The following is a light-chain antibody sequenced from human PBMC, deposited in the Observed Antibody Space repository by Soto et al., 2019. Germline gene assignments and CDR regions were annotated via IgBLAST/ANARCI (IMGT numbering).Light chain of an antibody. CDR1: SSDVGAYNH. Sequence: QSALTQPPSASGSPGQSVAISCTGTSSDVGAYNHVSWYQQHPGKAPKLMIYEVSKRPSGVPDRFSGSKSGNTASLTVSGLQAEDEADYYCSSYAGSNIFYVFGTGTQLTVL. CDR2: EVS. J-gene: IGLJ1*01. V-gene: IGLV2-8*01. CDR3: SSYAGSNIFYV.